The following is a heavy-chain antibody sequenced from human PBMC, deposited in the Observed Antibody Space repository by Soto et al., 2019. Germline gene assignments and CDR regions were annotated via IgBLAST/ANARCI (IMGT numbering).Heavy chain of an antibody. V-gene: IGHV3-30-3*01. CDR1: GFTFSSYA. Sequence: ESGGGVVQPGRSLRLSCAASGFTFSSYAMHWVRQAPGKGLEWVAVISYDGSNKYYADSVKGRFTISRDNSKNTLYLQMNSLRAEDTAVYYCARDRFRIDTAMVSYYFDYWGQGTLVTVSS. CDR2: ISYDGSNK. CDR3: ARDRFRIDTAMVSYYFDY. D-gene: IGHD5-18*01. J-gene: IGHJ4*02.